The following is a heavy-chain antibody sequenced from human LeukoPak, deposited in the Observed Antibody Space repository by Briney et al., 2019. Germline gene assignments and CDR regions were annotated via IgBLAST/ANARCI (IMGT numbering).Heavy chain of an antibody. Sequence: PSETLSLTCTVSGGSISSSSYYWGWIRQAPGSGLEWVSAITGSGAFTDYADSVKGRFTISRDNAKNSLYLQMNSLRVEDTAVYYCAVKMSYYYYYYMDVWGKGTTVTVSS. J-gene: IGHJ6*03. CDR3: AVKMSYYYYYYMDV. CDR2: ITGSGAFT. CDR1: GGSISSSSYY. V-gene: IGHV3-23*01.